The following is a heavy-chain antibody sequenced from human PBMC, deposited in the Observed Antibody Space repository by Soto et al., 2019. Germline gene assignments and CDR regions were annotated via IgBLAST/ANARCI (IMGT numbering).Heavy chain of an antibody. Sequence: GGSLRLSCAASGFTFSSYAMSWVRQAPGKGLEWVAVIWNDGSGYYYADSVKGRFTISRDNSKNTLYLQMNSLRAEDTAVYYCAKDMVAIAGEYYYYGMDVWGQGTTVTVSS. D-gene: IGHD3-16*01. CDR3: AKDMVAIAGEYYYYGMDV. V-gene: IGHV3-30*02. CDR2: IWNDGSGY. J-gene: IGHJ6*02. CDR1: GFTFSSYA.